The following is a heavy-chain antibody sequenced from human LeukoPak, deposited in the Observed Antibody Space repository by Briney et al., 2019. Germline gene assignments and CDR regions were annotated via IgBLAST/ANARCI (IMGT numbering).Heavy chain of an antibody. CDR1: GYTFSDSY. CDR2: ITPDSGAT. D-gene: IGHD2-21*01. V-gene: IGHV1-2*02. J-gene: IGHJ4*02. Sequence: ASVKVSCKASGYTFSDSYIHWVRQAPQQGLEWMGWITPDSGATRYAEKFQGRVAMTRDTSITTAYMELRTLGFDDRATYYCARDTYHSNSFDYWGQGTLVTVSS. CDR3: ARDTYHSNSFDY.